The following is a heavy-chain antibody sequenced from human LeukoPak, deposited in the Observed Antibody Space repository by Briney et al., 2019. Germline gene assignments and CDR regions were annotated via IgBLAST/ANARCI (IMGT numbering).Heavy chain of an antibody. CDR3: ARHGIQLWYQFDY. CDR2: IYHSGST. J-gene: IGHJ4*02. CDR1: GYSISSGYY. V-gene: IGHV4-38-2*01. Sequence: SETQSLTCAVSGYSISSGYYWGWIRQPPGKGLEWMESIYHSGSTYYIPSLKSRVTISVDTSNNQFALKLSSVTAADTAVYYCARHGIQLWYQFDYWGQGTLVTVSS. D-gene: IGHD5-18*01.